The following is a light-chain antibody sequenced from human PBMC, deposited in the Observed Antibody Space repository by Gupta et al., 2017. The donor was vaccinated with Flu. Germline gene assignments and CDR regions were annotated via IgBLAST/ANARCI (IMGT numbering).Light chain of an antibody. V-gene: IGLV1-44*01. CDR3: AAWDDSLNGHYV. CDR2: GNN. CDR1: SSNIGSNT. J-gene: IGLJ1*01. Sequence: QSVLAQPPSASGTPGQRVTISCSGSSSNIGSNTVNWYQQVPGTAPKLLIYGNNQRPSGVPDRFSGSKSGTSASLAISGLQSEDEADYYCAAWDDSLNGHYVFGTGTKSHRP.